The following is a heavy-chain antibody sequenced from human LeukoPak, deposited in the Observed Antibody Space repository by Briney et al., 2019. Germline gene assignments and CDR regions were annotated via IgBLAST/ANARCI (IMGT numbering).Heavy chain of an antibody. CDR1: GFTFSSYG. J-gene: IGHJ6*02. V-gene: IGHV3-33*01. Sequence: GGSLRLSCAASGFTFSSYGMHWVRQAPGKGLEWVADIWYDGSNKYYADSVKGRFTISRDNSKNTLYLQMNSLRAEDTAVYYCARAYCSGGSCSRYYYYGMDVWGQGTTVTVSS. CDR2: IWYDGSNK. D-gene: IGHD2-15*01. CDR3: ARAYCSGGSCSRYYYYGMDV.